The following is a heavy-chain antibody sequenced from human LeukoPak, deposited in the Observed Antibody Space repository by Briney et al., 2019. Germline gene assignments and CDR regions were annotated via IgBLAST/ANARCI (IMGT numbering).Heavy chain of an antibody. CDR3: ARDRFRYCSGGSCYHFDY. CDR1: GYTFTSYG. J-gene: IGHJ4*02. D-gene: IGHD2-15*01. V-gene: IGHV1-18*04. Sequence: ASVKVSCKASGYTFTSYGISWVRQAPGQGLEWIGWISAYNGNTNYAQKLQGRVTMTTDTSTSTAYMELRSLRSDDTAVYYCARDRFRYCSGGSCYHFDYWGQGTLVTVSS. CDR2: ISAYNGNT.